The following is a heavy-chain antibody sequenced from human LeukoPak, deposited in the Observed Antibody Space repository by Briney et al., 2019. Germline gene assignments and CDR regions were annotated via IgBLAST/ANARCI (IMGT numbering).Heavy chain of an antibody. CDR2: ISYDGSNK. CDR3: AKAVVAATRVWDY. Sequence: PGRSLRLSCAASGFTFSSYGMHWVRQAPGKGLEWVAVISYDGSNKYYADSVKGRFTISRDNSKNTLYLQMNSLRAEDTAVYYCAKAVVAATRVWDYWGQGTLVTVSS. V-gene: IGHV3-30*18. J-gene: IGHJ4*02. CDR1: GFTFSSYG. D-gene: IGHD2-15*01.